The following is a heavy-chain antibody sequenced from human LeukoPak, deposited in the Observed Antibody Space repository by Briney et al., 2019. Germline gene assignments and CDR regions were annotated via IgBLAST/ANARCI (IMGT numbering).Heavy chain of an antibody. Sequence: PGGSLRLSFSAPGFTFSNYIMNWVPRAPGRGLERVSFINPRNGYIKYADSLRGRFPISRDNAKRPLYLQMNSLRAEDTVVYYCASDLGSGSSAFDIWGRGTMVTVSS. J-gene: IGHJ3*02. CDR2: INPRNGYI. D-gene: IGHD2-15*01. CDR1: GFTFSNYI. CDR3: ASDLGSGSSAFDI. V-gene: IGHV3-21*01.